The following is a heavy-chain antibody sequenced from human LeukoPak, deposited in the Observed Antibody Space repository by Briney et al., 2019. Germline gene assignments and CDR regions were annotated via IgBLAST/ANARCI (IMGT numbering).Heavy chain of an antibody. D-gene: IGHD1-1*01. CDR1: GFTFNTNW. Sequence: GGSLRLSCAASGFTFNTNWMTWVRQAPGERLEWVASMNQDGTEKYYVDSVKGRFTISRDNAKNSLYLQMDSLRAEDTAVYYCARDQGNGCFDPWGQGSLVTVSS. V-gene: IGHV3-7*01. CDR3: ARDQGNGCFDP. CDR2: MNQDGTEK. J-gene: IGHJ5*02.